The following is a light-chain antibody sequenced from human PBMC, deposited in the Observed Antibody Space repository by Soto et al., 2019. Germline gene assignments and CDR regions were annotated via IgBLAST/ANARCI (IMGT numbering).Light chain of an antibody. J-gene: IGKJ1*01. CDR1: QTGSNSY. CDR2: GVS. Sequence: IVLTQSPGTLSLSPGERATLSCRASQTGSNSYLAWYQQKSGQAPRLLIYGVSTRATGTPDRFSGSGSGTEFTHTIRRLEPEDFAVYFCQHYVYPQWTFGPGTKVEIK. V-gene: IGKV3-20*01. CDR3: QHYVYPQWT.